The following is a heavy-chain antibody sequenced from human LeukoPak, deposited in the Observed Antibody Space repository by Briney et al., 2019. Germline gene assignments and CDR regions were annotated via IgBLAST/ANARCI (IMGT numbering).Heavy chain of an antibody. Sequence: GGSLRLSCAASGFTFSTYWMTWARQAPGKGPEWVANIKEDGSATYYVDSVKGRFTISRDNAKKSLYLQMNSLRAEDTAVYYCARDSPGYLAYDSWGQGTLVTVSS. J-gene: IGHJ4*02. CDR3: ARDSPGYLAYDS. CDR1: GFTFSTYW. CDR2: IKEDGSAT. D-gene: IGHD1-1*01. V-gene: IGHV3-7*04.